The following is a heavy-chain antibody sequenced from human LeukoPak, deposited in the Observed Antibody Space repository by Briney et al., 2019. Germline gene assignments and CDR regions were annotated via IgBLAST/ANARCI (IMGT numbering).Heavy chain of an antibody. CDR1: GGTFSSYA. D-gene: IGHD6-13*01. J-gene: IGHJ6*03. V-gene: IGHV1-69*13. CDR3: ARDRGSFVGSSWYSHYMDV. CDR2: IIPIFGTA. Sequence: SVKVSCKASGGTFSSYAISWVRQAPGQGLEWTGGIIPIFGTANYAQKFQGRVTITADESTSTAYMELSSLRSEDTAVYYCARDRGSFVGSSWYSHYMDVWGKGTTVTVSS.